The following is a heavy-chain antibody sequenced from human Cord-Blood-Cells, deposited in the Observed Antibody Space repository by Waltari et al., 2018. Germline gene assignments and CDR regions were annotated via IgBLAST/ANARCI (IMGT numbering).Heavy chain of an antibody. CDR1: GYTFTSYG. CDR2: ISAYNGNT. D-gene: IGHD3-10*01. V-gene: IGHV1-18*01. Sequence: QVQLVQSGAEVKKPGASVKVSCKASGYTFTSYGISWVRQAPGQGLEWMGWISAYNGNTNYAQKSQGRVTMTTDTSTSRAYMELRSLRSDDTAVYYCAKLTMVRGADIGDAFDIWGQGTMVTVSS. CDR3: AKLTMVRGADIGDAFDI. J-gene: IGHJ3*02.